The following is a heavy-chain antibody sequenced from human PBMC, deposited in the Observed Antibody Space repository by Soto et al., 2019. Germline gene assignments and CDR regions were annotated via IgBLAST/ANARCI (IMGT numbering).Heavy chain of an antibody. CDR3: ARLSRDFYYYYGMDV. CDR2: IYPGGSDT. CDR1: GYSFTSYW. V-gene: IGHV5-51*01. J-gene: IGHJ6*02. Sequence: GESLKISCKGSGYSFTSYWIGWVRQIPGKGLEWMGIIYPGGSDTRYSPSFQGQVTISADKSISTAYLQWSSLKASDTAMYYCARLSRDFYYYYGMDVWGQGTTVTVSS.